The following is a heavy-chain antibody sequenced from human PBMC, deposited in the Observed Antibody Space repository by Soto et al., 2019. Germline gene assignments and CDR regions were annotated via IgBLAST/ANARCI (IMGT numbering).Heavy chain of an antibody. J-gene: IGHJ6*02. V-gene: IGHV3-64D*06. CDR2: IGNNGGYT. Sequence: PGGSLRLSCSASGFTFSSCTMHWVRQTPGKGLEHVSGIGNNGGYTYYADSVKDRFVISRDNSKNTMYLQMNRLRPEDTAVYFCVKDPDDKDGLYFNGLDVWGQGTTVTVSS. CDR3: VKDPDDKDGLYFNGLDV. D-gene: IGHD3-9*01. CDR1: GFTFSSCT.